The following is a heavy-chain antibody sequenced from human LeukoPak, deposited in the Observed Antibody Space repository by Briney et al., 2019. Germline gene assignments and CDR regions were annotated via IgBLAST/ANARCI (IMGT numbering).Heavy chain of an antibody. CDR1: GGSFSGYY. CDR3: AREYSSGWQDYYYYYMDV. D-gene: IGHD6-19*01. V-gene: IGHV4-34*01. J-gene: IGHJ6*03. CDR2: INHSGST. Sequence: PSETLSLTCAVYGGSFSGYYWSWIRQPPGKGLEWIGEINHSGSTNYNPSLKSRVTISVDTSKNQFSLKLSSVTAADTAVYYCAREYSSGWQDYYYYYMDVWGKGTTVTISS.